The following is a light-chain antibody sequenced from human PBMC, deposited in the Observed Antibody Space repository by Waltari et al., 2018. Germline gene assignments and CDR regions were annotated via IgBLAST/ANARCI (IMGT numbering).Light chain of an antibody. CDR3: QQRRSWPLT. V-gene: IGKV3-11*01. Sequence: EIVLTQSPAILSFSPGERATLTCRARQSVGTYLAWYQQRPGQSPGLLIYDASYRATGIPGRFSGSGSETDFTLTISSLQPEDFAVYYCQQRRSWPLTFGGGTRVQI. CDR1: QSVGTY. J-gene: IGKJ4*01. CDR2: DAS.